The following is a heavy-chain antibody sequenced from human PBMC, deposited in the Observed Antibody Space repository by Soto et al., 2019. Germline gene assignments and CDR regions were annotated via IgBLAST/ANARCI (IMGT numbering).Heavy chain of an antibody. CDR1: GGSVSSGSYY. Sequence: PSETLSLTCTVSGGSVSSGSYYWSWIRQPPGKGLEWIGYIYYSGSTYYNPSLKSRVTISVDTSKNQFSLKLSSVTAADTAVYYCATWELKTPSFDYGGQGTLVTVSS. CDR2: IYYSGST. CDR3: ATWELKTPSFDY. J-gene: IGHJ4*02. V-gene: IGHV4-61*01. D-gene: IGHD1-26*01.